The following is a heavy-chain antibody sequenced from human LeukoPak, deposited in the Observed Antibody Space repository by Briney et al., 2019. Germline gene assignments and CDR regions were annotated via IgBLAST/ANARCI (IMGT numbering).Heavy chain of an antibody. J-gene: IGHJ3*02. CDR1: GGSISSSSYY. Sequence: PSETLSLTCTVSGGSISSSSYYWGWIRQPPGKGLEWIGGIYYSGSTYYNPSLKSRVTISVDTSKNQFSLKLSSVTAADTAVYYCARTRNDSSGYYYVLDAFDIWGQGTMVTVSS. D-gene: IGHD3-22*01. CDR3: ARTRNDSSGYYYVLDAFDI. V-gene: IGHV4-39*01. CDR2: IYYSGST.